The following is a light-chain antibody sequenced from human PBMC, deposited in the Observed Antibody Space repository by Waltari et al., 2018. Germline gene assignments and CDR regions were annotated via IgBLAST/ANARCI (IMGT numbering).Light chain of an antibody. CDR2: GAS. V-gene: IGKV3-20*01. CDR3: HQHDRSPES. CDR1: QSVDSNY. Sequence: EIVLTQSPGTLSLSPGERATHSCRASQSVDSNYLAWHQQKPGQAPRLLIYGASNRATGIPDRFSGSGSGTDFTLTISRLEPEDFAVYYCHQHDRSPESFGQGTKVEMK. J-gene: IGKJ1*01.